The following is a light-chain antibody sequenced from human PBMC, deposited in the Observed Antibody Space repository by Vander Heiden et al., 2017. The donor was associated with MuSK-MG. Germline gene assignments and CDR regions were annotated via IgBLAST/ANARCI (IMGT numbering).Light chain of an antibody. CDR3: SSYAGSYTSVV. V-gene: IGLV2-11*01. J-gene: IGLJ2*01. CDR1: SSDVGGYNY. Sequence: QSALTRPRSVSGSPGQSVAISCTGTSSDVGGYNYVSWYQQHPGRAPKLMIYDVTKRPSGVPDRFSASKSGNTASLTISGLQAEDEADYYCSSYAGSYTSVVFGGGTRLTVL. CDR2: DVT.